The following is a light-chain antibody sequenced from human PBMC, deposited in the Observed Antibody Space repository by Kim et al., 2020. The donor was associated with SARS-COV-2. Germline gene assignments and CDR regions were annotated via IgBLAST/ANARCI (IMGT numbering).Light chain of an antibody. CDR2: GAS. CDR1: QSVSSN. J-gene: IGKJ2*01. CDR3: QQYNNWLMYT. Sequence: EIVMTQSPATLSVSPGERATLSCRASQSVSSNLAWYQQKPGQAPRLLIYGASTRATGIPARFSGSGSGTEFTLTISSLQSEDFAVYYCQQYNNWLMYTFGQGTTLEI. V-gene: IGKV3-15*01.